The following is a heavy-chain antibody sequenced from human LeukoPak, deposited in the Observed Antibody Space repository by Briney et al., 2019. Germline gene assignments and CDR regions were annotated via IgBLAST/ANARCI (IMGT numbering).Heavy chain of an antibody. Sequence: GGSLRLSCAASGFTFNKYAMSWVRQPPGKGLEWVSVIYSGGSTYYADSVKGRFTISRDNSKNTLYLQMNSLRAEDTAVYYCAAVLISSSWYQAFDIWGQGTMVTVSS. D-gene: IGHD6-13*01. CDR1: GFTFNKYA. J-gene: IGHJ3*02. V-gene: IGHV3-53*01. CDR2: IYSGGST. CDR3: AAVLISSSWYQAFDI.